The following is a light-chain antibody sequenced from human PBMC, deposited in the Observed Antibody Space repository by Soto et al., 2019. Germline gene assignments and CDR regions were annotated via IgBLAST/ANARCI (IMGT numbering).Light chain of an antibody. Sequence: EIVLTQSPGTLSLSPGERASLSCRASQSVDRGYLAWYQQKPGQAPRLLIHGASTRATGIPDRFSGSGSGTDFTLTVNRLEPEDFAVYYCQQYGTSSSWTFGQGTKVELK. V-gene: IGKV3-20*01. CDR3: QQYGTSSSWT. CDR1: QSVDRGY. CDR2: GAS. J-gene: IGKJ1*01.